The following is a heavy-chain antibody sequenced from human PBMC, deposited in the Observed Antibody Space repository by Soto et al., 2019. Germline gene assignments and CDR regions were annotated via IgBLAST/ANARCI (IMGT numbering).Heavy chain of an antibody. J-gene: IGHJ4*02. V-gene: IGHV3-30-3*01. D-gene: IGHD7-27*01. CDR2: ISYDGTNK. CDR3: ARDPKTSGGQHWAFNYFDS. Sequence: GSLRLSCAASGFSFSISPMHWVRQAPGKGPEWVALISYDGTNKFYADSVKGRFTISRDNSKSTLYLQVDSLRPEDAAVYYCARDPKTSGGQHWAFNYFDSWGQGTLVTVSS. CDR1: GFSFSISP.